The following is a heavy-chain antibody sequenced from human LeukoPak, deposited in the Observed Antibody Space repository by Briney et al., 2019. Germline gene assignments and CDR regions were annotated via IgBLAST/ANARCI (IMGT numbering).Heavy chain of an antibody. Sequence: SSETLSLTCTVSGGSISSYYWSWIRQPPGKGLEWIGYIYYSGSTNYNPSLKSRVTISVDTSKNQFSLKLSPVTAAGTAVYYCARVAAAGSVQFDYWGQGTLVTVSS. CDR3: ARVAAAGSVQFDY. V-gene: IGHV4-59*01. CDR1: GGSISSYY. CDR2: IYYSGST. D-gene: IGHD6-13*01. J-gene: IGHJ4*02.